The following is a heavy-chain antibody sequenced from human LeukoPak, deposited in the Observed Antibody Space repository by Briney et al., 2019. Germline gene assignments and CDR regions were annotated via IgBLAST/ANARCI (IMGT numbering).Heavy chain of an antibody. CDR2: IYSDGSKQ. CDR1: GFIFNDYG. CDR3: ATKQWLAPPPDS. D-gene: IGHD6-19*01. J-gene: IGHJ4*02. V-gene: IGHV3-33*03. Sequence: GRSLRLSCAASGFIFNDYGMHWVRQAPGKGLEWVAVIYSDGSKQNYPDSVKGRFTVSRDNADNTMFLQMNSVRDEDTAVYYCATKQWLAPPPDSWGQGTPVTVSS.